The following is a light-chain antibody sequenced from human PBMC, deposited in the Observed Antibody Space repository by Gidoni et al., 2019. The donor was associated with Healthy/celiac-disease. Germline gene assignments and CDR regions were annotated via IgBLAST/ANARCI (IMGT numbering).Light chain of an antibody. CDR1: QSVSRSY. Sequence: EIVLTQSPGTLSLSPGERATLSCRASQSVSRSYLAWYQQKPGQAPRHLIYGASSRATGIPDRVSGSGSGTDFTLTISRLEPEDFAVYYCQQYGSSPYSFGQGTKLEIK. J-gene: IGKJ2*03. CDR3: QQYGSSPYS. CDR2: GAS. V-gene: IGKV3-20*01.